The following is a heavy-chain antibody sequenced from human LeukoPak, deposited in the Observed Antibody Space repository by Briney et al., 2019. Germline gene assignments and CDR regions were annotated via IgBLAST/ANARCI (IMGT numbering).Heavy chain of an antibody. CDR1: GGSISSYY. D-gene: IGHD1-14*01. CDR2: IYYSGST. Sequence: SQTLSLTCTVSGGSISSYYWSWIRQSPGKGLEWIGYIYYSGSTNYNPSLKSRVTISVDTSKNQFSLELSSVTAADTAVYYCARHHHRGRGCFDPWGQGTLVTVSS. CDR3: ARHHHRGRGCFDP. J-gene: IGHJ5*02. V-gene: IGHV4-59*08.